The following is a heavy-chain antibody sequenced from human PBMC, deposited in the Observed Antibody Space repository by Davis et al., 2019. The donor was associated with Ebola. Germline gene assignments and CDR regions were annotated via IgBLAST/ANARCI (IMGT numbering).Heavy chain of an antibody. V-gene: IGHV3-23*01. D-gene: IGHD6-19*01. CDR1: GFTFSSYW. J-gene: IGHJ4*02. CDR3: AKEAYSSGWDDY. Sequence: GGSLRLSCAASGFTFSSYWMHWVRQAPGKGLEWVSGISNSGGSTYSADSVKGRFTISRDNSKNTLYLQMNSLRAEDTAVYYCAKEAYSSGWDDYWGQGTLVTVSS. CDR2: ISNSGGST.